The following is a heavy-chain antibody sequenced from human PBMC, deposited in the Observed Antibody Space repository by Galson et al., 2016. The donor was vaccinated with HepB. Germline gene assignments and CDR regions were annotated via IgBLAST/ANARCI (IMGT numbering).Heavy chain of an antibody. J-gene: IGHJ4*02. V-gene: IGHV3-21*01. Sequence: SLRLSCAASGFTFRDFPMVWVRQAPGQGLEWVSSISSDGVYTYYADSLKGRFSISRDNAKNSLFLQMSSLRAEDTAMYYCAKEISVAGVNGLPSDYWGQGTLVT. D-gene: IGHD6-19*01. CDR1: GFTFRDFP. CDR2: ISSDGVYT. CDR3: AKEISVAGVNGLPSDY.